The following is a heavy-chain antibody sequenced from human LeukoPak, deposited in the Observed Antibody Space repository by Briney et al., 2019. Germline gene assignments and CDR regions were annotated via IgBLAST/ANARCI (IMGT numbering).Heavy chain of an antibody. D-gene: IGHD2-15*01. J-gene: IGHJ5*02. V-gene: IGHV1-2*02. Sequence: ASVKVSCKASGYTFTGYYMHWVRQAPGQGLEWMGWINPNSGGTYYAQKFQGRVTMTRDTSISTAYMELSRLRSDDTAVYYCARDVDCSGGSCINWFDPWGQGTLVTVSS. CDR3: ARDVDCSGGSCINWFDP. CDR1: GYTFTGYY. CDR2: INPNSGGT.